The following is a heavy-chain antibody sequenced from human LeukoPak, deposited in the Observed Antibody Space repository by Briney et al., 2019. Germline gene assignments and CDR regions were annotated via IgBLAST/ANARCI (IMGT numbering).Heavy chain of an antibody. CDR1: GFTFSDYY. V-gene: IGHV3-11*01. Sequence: PGGSLGLSCAASGFTFSDYYINWIRQAPGKGLEWLSYISGNGRFIEYADSVKGRFTISRENDQELMYLQMNSLGAEDTAIYYCARDLNSGMDVWGRGTTVTVSS. D-gene: IGHD2/OR15-2a*01. CDR3: ARDLNSGMDV. CDR2: ISGNGRFI. J-gene: IGHJ6*02.